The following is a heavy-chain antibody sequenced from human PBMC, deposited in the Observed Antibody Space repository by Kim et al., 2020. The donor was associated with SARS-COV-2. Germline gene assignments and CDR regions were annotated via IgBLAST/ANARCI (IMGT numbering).Heavy chain of an antibody. V-gene: IGHV4-39*01. J-gene: IGHJ2*01. CDR2: T. CDR3: ARHLRNWYFDL. Sequence: TSSNPSLKGGVTISVDTSKRPFSLRLSSVTAADAAVYYCARHLRNWYFDLWGRGTLVTVSS.